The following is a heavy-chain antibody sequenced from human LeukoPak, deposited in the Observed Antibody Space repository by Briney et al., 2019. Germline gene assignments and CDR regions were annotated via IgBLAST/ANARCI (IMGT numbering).Heavy chain of an antibody. V-gene: IGHV5-51*01. D-gene: IGHD2-21*02. Sequence: GESLKISCKGSGYSFTSYWIGWVRQMPGKGLEWMGIIYPGDSDTRYSPSFQGQVTISADKSISTAYLQWSSLKASDTAMYYCARRGAASCGGDCYYYWGQGTLVTVPS. J-gene: IGHJ4*02. CDR1: GYSFTSYW. CDR3: ARRGAASCGGDCYYY. CDR2: IYPGDSDT.